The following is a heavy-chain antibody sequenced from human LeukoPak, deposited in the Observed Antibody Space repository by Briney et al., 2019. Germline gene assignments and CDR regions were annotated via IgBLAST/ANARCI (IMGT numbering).Heavy chain of an antibody. CDR1: GGTFSSYA. CDR2: IIPIFGTA. V-gene: IGHV1-69*13. Sequence: SVKVSCKASGGTFSSYAISWVRQAPGQGLEWMGGIIPIFGTANYAQKFQGRVTITADETTSTAYMELSSLRSEDTAVYYCARSSAYYDILTGYSDNYYYGMDVWGKGTTVTVSS. CDR3: ARSSAYYDILTGYSDNYYYGMDV. D-gene: IGHD3-9*01. J-gene: IGHJ6*04.